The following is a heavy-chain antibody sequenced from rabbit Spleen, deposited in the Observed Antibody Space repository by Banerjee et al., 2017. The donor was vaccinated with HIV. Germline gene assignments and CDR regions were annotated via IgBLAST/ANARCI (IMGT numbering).Heavy chain of an antibody. D-gene: IGHD7-1*01. Sequence: QEHLEESGGGLVKPGASLTLTCKASGVSFSSGYDMCWVRQAPGKGLEWIGYIDPLFGITYYANWVNGRFSISRENAQNTVFLQMTGLTAADTATYFCARGYAYGYPAYAYGTSYFNLWGPGTLVTVS. V-gene: IGHV1S43*01. CDR3: ARGYAYGYPAYAYGTSYFNL. CDR2: IDPLFGIT. J-gene: IGHJ4*01. CDR1: GVSFSSGYD.